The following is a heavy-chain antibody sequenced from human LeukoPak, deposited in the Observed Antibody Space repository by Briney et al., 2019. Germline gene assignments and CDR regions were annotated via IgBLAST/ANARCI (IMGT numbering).Heavy chain of an antibody. CDR2: ISSSSSYI. D-gene: IGHD4-17*01. V-gene: IGHV3-21*01. Sequence: PGGSLRLSCAASGFXFSSYSINWVRQAPGKGLEWVSSISSSSSYIHYADSVKGRFTISRDNAKNSLYLQMNSLRAEDTAVYYCARAGDYEHYFDYWGQGTPVTVSS. J-gene: IGHJ4*02. CDR3: ARAGDYEHYFDY. CDR1: GFXFSSYS.